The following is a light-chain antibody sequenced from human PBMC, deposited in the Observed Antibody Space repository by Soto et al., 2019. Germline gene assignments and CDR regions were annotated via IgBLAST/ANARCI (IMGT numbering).Light chain of an antibody. Sequence: QSLLTQPVSVSASPGQSITISCTGTSSDVGSYNLVSWYQQHPGKAPKLMIYEVSKRPSGVSNRFSGSKSGNTASLTISGLQAEHEADYYCCSYAGSSTPLIFGTGTKVTVL. CDR2: EVS. CDR1: SSDVGSYNL. J-gene: IGLJ1*01. V-gene: IGLV2-23*02. CDR3: CSYAGSSTPLI.